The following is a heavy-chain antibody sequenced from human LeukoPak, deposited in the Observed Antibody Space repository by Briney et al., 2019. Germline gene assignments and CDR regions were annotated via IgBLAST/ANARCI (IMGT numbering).Heavy chain of an antibody. CDR2: IYGSGRT. J-gene: IGHJ6*02. V-gene: IGHV4-59*11. CDR1: GISINSHY. Sequence: SETLPLTCTVSGISINSHYLNWIRQPPGKGLEWIGHIYGSGRTNYNPSLKSRVTISVDTSKNQFSLKLSSVTAADTAVYYCARQLWFGGLDYYGMDVWGQGTTVTVSS. D-gene: IGHD3-10*01. CDR3: ARQLWFGGLDYYGMDV.